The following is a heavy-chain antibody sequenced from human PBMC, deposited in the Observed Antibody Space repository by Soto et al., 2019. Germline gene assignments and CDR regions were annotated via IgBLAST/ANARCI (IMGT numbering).Heavy chain of an antibody. Sequence: QVQLVQSGAEVKKPGASVKVSCKASGYTFTSYAMHWVRQAPGQRLEWMGWINAGNGNTKYSQKFQGRVTITRDTSASTAYMELSSLRSEDTAVYYCARDNGRYCSSTSCYEALSDWGQGTLVTVSS. V-gene: IGHV1-3*01. D-gene: IGHD2-2*01. CDR2: INAGNGNT. CDR3: ARDNGRYCSSTSCYEALSD. CDR1: GYTFTSYA. J-gene: IGHJ4*02.